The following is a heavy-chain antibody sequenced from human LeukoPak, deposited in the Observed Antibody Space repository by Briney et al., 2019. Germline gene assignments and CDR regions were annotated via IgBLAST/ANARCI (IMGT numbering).Heavy chain of an antibody. V-gene: IGHV3-30*02. Sequence: GGSLRLSCAASGFTFSSYGMHWVRQAPGKGLEWVAFIRYDGSNKYYAGSVKGRFTISRDNSKNTLYLQMNSLRAEDTAVYYCAKDREVRGVSKNWFDPWGQGTLVTVSS. D-gene: IGHD3-10*01. CDR3: AKDREVRGVSKNWFDP. CDR1: GFTFSSYG. J-gene: IGHJ5*02. CDR2: IRYDGSNK.